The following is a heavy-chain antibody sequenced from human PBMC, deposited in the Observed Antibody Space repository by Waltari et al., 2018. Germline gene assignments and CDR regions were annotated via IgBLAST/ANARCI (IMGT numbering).Heavy chain of an antibody. J-gene: IGHJ6*03. D-gene: IGHD6-13*01. CDR2: ISWNSGSI. V-gene: IGHV3-9*01. CDR1: GFTFDDYA. CDR3: AKDRAAAGSYYYMDV. Sequence: EVQLVESGGGLVQPGRSLRLSCAASGFTFDDYAIHWVRQAPGEGLEGVSGISWNSGSIGYADSVKGRFTISRDNAKNSLYLQMNSLRAEDTALYYCAKDRAAAGSYYYMDVWGKGTTVTVSS.